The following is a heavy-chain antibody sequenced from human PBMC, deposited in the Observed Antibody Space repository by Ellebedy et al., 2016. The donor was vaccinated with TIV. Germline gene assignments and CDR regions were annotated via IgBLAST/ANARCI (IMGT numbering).Heavy chain of an antibody. CDR2: ISGSGGST. V-gene: IGHV3-23*01. Sequence: GESLKISXAASGCTCSSYAMSWVRQAPGKGLEWVSAISGSGGSTYYADSVKGRFTISRDNSKNTLYLQMNSLRAEDTAVYYCATTTLQRWLQVDYWGQGTLVTVSS. J-gene: IGHJ4*02. CDR3: ATTTLQRWLQVDY. CDR1: GCTCSSYA. D-gene: IGHD5-24*01.